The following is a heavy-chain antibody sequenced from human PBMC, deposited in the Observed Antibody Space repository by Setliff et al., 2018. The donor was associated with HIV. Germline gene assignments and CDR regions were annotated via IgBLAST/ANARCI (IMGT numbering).Heavy chain of an antibody. CDR3: ARGGAFCGRDSCYYLDY. Sequence: SETLSLTCTVSGGSMRSHYWNWIRQSLGKGLEWIGYIYYSGSATYNPSLKSQASISVDTSRNEFSLKLSSVTAADTAVYFCARGGAFCGRDSCYYLDYWGQGNPVTVSS. CDR2: IYYSGSA. CDR1: GGSMRSHY. D-gene: IGHD2-21*02. J-gene: IGHJ4*02. V-gene: IGHV4-59*11.